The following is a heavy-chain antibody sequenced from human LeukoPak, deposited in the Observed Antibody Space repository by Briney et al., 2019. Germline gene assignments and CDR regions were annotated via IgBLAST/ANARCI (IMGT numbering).Heavy chain of an antibody. Sequence: GGSLRLSCVASGFTITNARMGWVRQATGKGPEWVGLIKSKIDGGTTDFAAPVKGRFTISIDDSKHTLYLQMNSLKSEDTGVYYCTTGYGHSDFDYWGQGTLVTVSS. CDR1: GFTITNAR. J-gene: IGHJ4*02. CDR2: IKSKIDGGTT. D-gene: IGHD3-3*02. CDR3: TTGYGHSDFDY. V-gene: IGHV3-15*01.